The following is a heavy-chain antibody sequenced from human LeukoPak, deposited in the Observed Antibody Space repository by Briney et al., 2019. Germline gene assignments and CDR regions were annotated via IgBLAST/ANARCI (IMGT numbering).Heavy chain of an antibody. Sequence: SVKVSCKASGDSFNNFAFSWVRQAPGQGLEWMGGVIAISGTTNYAQRFQGRVTITTDESTNTAYMHLSSLRSEASALYYCVRGKRKGYFGATTYYNDFYYMDVWGKGTTVTVSS. CDR2: VIAISGTT. CDR3: VRGKRKGYFGATTYYNDFYYMDV. D-gene: IGHD3-10*01. V-gene: IGHV1-69*05. CDR1: GDSFNNFA. J-gene: IGHJ6*03.